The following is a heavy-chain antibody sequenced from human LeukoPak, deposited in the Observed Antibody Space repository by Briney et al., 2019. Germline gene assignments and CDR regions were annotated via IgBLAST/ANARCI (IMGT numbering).Heavy chain of an antibody. CDR1: GGSFSGYY. CDR2: INHSGST. V-gene: IGHV4-34*01. D-gene: IGHD6-19*01. J-gene: IGHJ5*02. Sequence: SGTLSLTCAVYGGSFSGYYWSWIRQPPGEGLEWIGEINHSGSTNYNPSLKSRVTISVDTSKNQFSLKLSSVTAADTAVYYRARAVAGSKWFDPWGQGTLVTVSS. CDR3: ARAVAGSKWFDP.